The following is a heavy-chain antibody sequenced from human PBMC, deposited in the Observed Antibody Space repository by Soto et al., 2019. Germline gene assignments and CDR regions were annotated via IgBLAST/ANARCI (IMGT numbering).Heavy chain of an antibody. Sequence: QVQLQGSGPGLLKPSETLSLTCTVSGDSISSYYWSWIRQPPGKGLGWTGYIYYSWSTNYNPSLNNRVTITVDPSKNQFSRKLSSVTAADTAVYYCARSNGEYADYRSQGTLVTVSS. J-gene: IGHJ4*02. CDR2: IYYSWST. V-gene: IGHV4-59*12. CDR3: ARSNGEYADY. D-gene: IGHD4-17*01. CDR1: GDSISSYY.